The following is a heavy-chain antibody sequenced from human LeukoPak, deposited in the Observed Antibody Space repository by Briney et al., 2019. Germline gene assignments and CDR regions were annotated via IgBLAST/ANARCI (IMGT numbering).Heavy chain of an antibody. Sequence: QAGGSLRLSCAASGFTFSSYSMNWVRQAPGKGLEWVAFIRYDGSNKYYADSVKGRFTISRDNSKNTLYLQMNSLRAEDTAVYYCAKDTVDYWGQGTLVTVSS. CDR1: GFTFSSYS. CDR3: AKDTVDY. D-gene: IGHD4-17*01. V-gene: IGHV3-30*02. J-gene: IGHJ4*02. CDR2: IRYDGSNK.